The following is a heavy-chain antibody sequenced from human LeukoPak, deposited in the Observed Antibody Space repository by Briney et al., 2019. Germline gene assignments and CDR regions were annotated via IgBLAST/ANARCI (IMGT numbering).Heavy chain of an antibody. D-gene: IGHD3-22*01. J-gene: IGHJ4*02. CDR3: AKWGYDSSGYYSSPGY. V-gene: IGHV3-23*01. CDR1: GFTFSSYA. Sequence: GGSLRLSCAASGFTFSSYAMSWVRQAPGKGLEWVSAISGSGGSTYYADSVKGRFTISRDNSKNTLYLQMNSLRAEDTAVYYCAKWGYDSSGYYSSPGYWGQGTLVTVSS. CDR2: ISGSGGST.